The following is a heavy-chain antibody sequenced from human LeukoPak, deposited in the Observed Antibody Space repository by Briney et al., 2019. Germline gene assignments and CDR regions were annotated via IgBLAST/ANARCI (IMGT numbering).Heavy chain of an antibody. V-gene: IGHV3-48*01. CDR3: ARVTVGATADYFDY. D-gene: IGHD1-26*01. J-gene: IGHJ4*02. CDR2: TSSGSSTI. Sequence: PGGSLRLSCAASGFTFSTYSMNWVRQAPGKGLEWLSYTSSGSSTIYYADSVKGRFTISRDNARNSLYLQMNGLRAEDTAVYYCARVTVGATADYFDYWGQGTLVTVSS. CDR1: GFTFSTYS.